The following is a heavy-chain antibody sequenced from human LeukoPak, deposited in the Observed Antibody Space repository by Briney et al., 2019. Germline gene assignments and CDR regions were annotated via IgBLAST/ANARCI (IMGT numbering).Heavy chain of an antibody. Sequence: GESLKISCKGSGYSFTSYWIGWVRQMPGKGLEWMGIIYPGDSDTRYSPSFQGQVTISADKSISTAYLQWSSLKASDTAMYYCARHVMEPRYEPHFDYWGQGTLVTVSS. V-gene: IGHV5-51*01. J-gene: IGHJ4*02. D-gene: IGHD1-1*01. CDR2: IYPGDSDT. CDR3: ARHVMEPRYEPHFDY. CDR1: GYSFTSYW.